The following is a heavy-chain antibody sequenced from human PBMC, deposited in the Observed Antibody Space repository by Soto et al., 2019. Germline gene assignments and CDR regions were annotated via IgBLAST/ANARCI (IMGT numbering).Heavy chain of an antibody. CDR1: GFPFSDYA. CDR2: IWHDASNK. Sequence: QVQLVESGGGVVQPGGSLRLSCTTSGFPFSDYAMHWVRQAPGQGPEWVAIIWHDASNKYHADSVKGRFTISRDNSKNILFLQMNSLRADDTALYYCVRATPILQMENWGQGTLVTVSS. V-gene: IGHV3-33*01. D-gene: IGHD2-15*01. CDR3: VRATPILQMEN. J-gene: IGHJ4*02.